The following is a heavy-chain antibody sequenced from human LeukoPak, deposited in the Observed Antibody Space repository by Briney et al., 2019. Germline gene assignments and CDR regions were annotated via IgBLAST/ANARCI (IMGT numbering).Heavy chain of an antibody. V-gene: IGHV4-39*01. D-gene: IGHD4-17*01. J-gene: IGHJ4*02. CDR1: GGSISSSSYY. CDR2: IYYSGST. CDR3: ARHRNYGDPSGTFDY. Sequence: TSETLSLTCTVSGGSISSSSYYWGWIRQRPGKGLEWLGSIYYSGSTYYNPSLKSRVTISVDTSKNQFSLKLSSVTAADTAVYYCARHRNYGDPSGTFDYWGQGTLVTVSS.